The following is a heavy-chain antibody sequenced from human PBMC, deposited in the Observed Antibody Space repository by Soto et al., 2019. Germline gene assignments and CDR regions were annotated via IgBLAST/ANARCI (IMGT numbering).Heavy chain of an antibody. Sequence: EVDLLESGGGLVQPGGSLRLSCAASGFTFSKYALTWVRQAPGKGLEWVSAISGSGESKYDADSVKGRFTISRDNSKNTLYLQMNSLRPEDTAIYYCAKTSGVIVVVTSFDHWGQGTLVTVSS. CDR2: ISGSGESK. CDR1: GFTFSKYA. J-gene: IGHJ4*02. D-gene: IGHD3-22*01. CDR3: AKTSGVIVVVTSFDH. V-gene: IGHV3-23*01.